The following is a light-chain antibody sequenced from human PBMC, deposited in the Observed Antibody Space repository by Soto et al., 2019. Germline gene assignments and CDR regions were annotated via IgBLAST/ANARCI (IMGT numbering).Light chain of an antibody. Sequence: DIQMTHAPSSLAASVGDRGPITCLASQGISTYVNCYQQKPGKATKIMIYAESSLQSGVQSRFSGSGSGTDFTLTISSVQPEDFATYYCQKANSFLWTCGQLINVAIK. V-gene: IGKV1-12*01. J-gene: IGKJ1*01. CDR1: QGISTY. CDR2: AES. CDR3: QKANSFLWT.